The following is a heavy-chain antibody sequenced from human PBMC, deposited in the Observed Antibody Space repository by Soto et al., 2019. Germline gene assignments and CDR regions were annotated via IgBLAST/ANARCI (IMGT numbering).Heavy chain of an antibody. CDR1: GGSISSSNW. CDR3: ARAHCSSTSCYPGWIDY. J-gene: IGHJ4*02. Sequence: QVQLQESGPGLVKPSGTLSLTCAVSGGSISSSNWWSWVRQPPGKGLEWIGEIYHSGSTNYNPSLKSRVTISVDKSENQFSLKLSSVTAADTAVYYCARAHCSSTSCYPGWIDYWGQGTLVTVSS. D-gene: IGHD2-2*01. V-gene: IGHV4-4*02. CDR2: IYHSGST.